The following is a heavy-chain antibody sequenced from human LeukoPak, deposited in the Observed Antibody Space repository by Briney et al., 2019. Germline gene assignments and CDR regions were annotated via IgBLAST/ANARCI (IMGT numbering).Heavy chain of an antibody. D-gene: IGHD4-23*01. Sequence: GGSLRLSCAASGFTFSSYWMHWVRQVPGKGLVWVSHINSDGSSTSYADSVKGRFTISRDNAKNSLYLQMNSLRAEDTAVYYCARDGFGNPLGYWGQGALVTVSS. J-gene: IGHJ4*02. V-gene: IGHV3-74*01. CDR3: ARDGFGNPLGY. CDR2: INSDGSST. CDR1: GFTFSSYW.